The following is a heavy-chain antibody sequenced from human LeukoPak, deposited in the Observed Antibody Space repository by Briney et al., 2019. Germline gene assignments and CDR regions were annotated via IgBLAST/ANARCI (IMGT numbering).Heavy chain of an antibody. CDR3: AGAPSATKGWFDP. CDR1: GGSFSGYY. Sequence: PSETLSLTCAVYGGSFSGYYWSWIRQPPGKGLEWIGEINHSGSTNYNPSLKSRVTISIDTSKNQFSLKVSSVTAADTAVYVCAGAPSATKGWFDPWGQGTLVTVSS. J-gene: IGHJ5*02. CDR2: INHSGST. V-gene: IGHV4-34*01. D-gene: IGHD3-10*01.